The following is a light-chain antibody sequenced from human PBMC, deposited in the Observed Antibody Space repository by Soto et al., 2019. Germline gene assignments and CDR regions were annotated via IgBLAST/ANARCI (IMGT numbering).Light chain of an antibody. CDR2: AAY. V-gene: IGKV1-39*01. CDR1: ENISRH. J-gene: IGKJ5*01. Sequence: DIQMTQSPSSLSGSVGDRVTITCRASENISRHLNWYQQKPGKAPKLLIYAAYSLQNGVPSRFRGGGSGTDFTLTISNLQPEDFATYYCQQTYTTLSITFGQGTRLERK. CDR3: QQTYTTLSIT.